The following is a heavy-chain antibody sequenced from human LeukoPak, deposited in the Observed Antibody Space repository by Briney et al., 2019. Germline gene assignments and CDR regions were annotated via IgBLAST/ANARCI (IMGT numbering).Heavy chain of an antibody. CDR3: ARDRGGYQLPNFDY. CDR1: GFTFSSYS. CDR2: ISSSSSYI. Sequence: GGSLRLSCAAPGFTFSSYSMNWVRQAPGKGLEWVSSISSSSSYIYYADSVKGRFTISRDNAKNSLYLQMNSLRAEDTAVYYCARDRGGYQLPNFDYWGQGTLVTVSS. V-gene: IGHV3-21*01. J-gene: IGHJ4*02. D-gene: IGHD2-2*01.